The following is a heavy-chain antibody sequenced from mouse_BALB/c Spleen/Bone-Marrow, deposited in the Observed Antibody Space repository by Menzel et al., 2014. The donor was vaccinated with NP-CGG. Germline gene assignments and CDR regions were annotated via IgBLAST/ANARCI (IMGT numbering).Heavy chain of an antibody. D-gene: IGHD2-2*01. CDR1: GYSFTGYT. Sequence: EVQLQQSGPELVKPGASMKISCKASGYSFTGYTMNWVKQSHGENLEWIGLINPYNGGIRYNQKFKGKATLTVDKSSSTAYMELLSLTSEDSAVYYCARSGYGRYAMDYWGQGTSVTVSS. V-gene: IGHV1-18*01. CDR3: ARSGYGRYAMDY. CDR2: INPYNGGI. J-gene: IGHJ4*01.